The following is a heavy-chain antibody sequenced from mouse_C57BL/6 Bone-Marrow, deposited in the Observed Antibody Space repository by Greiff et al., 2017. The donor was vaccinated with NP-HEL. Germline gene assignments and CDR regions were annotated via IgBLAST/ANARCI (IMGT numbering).Heavy chain of an antibody. CDR3: ARAYYAWFAY. CDR1: GFTFSSYA. CDR2: ISDGGSYT. D-gene: IGHD1-1*01. Sequence: EVQVVESGGGLVKPGGSLKLSCAASGFTFSSYAMSWVRQTPEKRLEWVATISDGGSYTYYPDNVKGRFTISRDNAKNNLYLQMSSLKSEDTAMYYCARAYYAWFAYWGQGTLVTVSA. J-gene: IGHJ3*01. V-gene: IGHV5-4*01.